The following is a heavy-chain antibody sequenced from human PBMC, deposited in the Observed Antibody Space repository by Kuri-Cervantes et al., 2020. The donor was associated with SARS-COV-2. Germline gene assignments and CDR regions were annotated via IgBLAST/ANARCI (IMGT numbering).Heavy chain of an antibody. CDR2: IIPIFGTA. J-gene: IGHJ4*02. D-gene: IGHD3-16*01. V-gene: IGHV1-69*06. CDR1: GGTFSSYA. Sequence: SVKVSCKASGGTFSSYAISWVRQAPGQGLEWMGGIIPIFGTANYAQTFQGRVTITADKSTSTAYMELSSLRSEDTAVYYCAREVSDYASRAAASNQPPLFDYWGQGTLVTVSS. CDR3: AREVSDYASRAAASNQPPLFDY.